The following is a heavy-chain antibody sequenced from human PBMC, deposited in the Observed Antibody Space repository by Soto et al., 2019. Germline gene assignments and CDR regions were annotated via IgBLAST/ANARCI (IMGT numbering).Heavy chain of an antibody. J-gene: IGHJ4*01. D-gene: IGHD3-22*01. Sequence: PGGSLRLSCAASGNIFTGYGMHWVRQPPGKGLEWVAVIRYDGSNIFYADSVKGRFTISRDDSKNMVYMQMNSLKTEDTAVYYCTTDSYITMIVVRFDYWGHGTLVTVSS. V-gene: IGHV3-33*01. CDR2: IRYDGSNI. CDR3: TTDSYITMIVVRFDY. CDR1: GNIFTGYG.